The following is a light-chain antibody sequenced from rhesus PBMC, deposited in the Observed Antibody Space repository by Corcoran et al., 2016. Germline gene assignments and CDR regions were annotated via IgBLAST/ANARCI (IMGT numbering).Light chain of an antibody. J-gene: IGKJ1*01. CDR2: YAA. V-gene: IGKV1-25*01. CDR1: QGITSY. Sequence: DIQMTQSPSSVSASAGDRVTITCRASQGITSYLAWYQQKPGKAPKLLIYYAATLQSGVPSRLSGSGSGTEFTLTISSLQPEDFATYYCQKYDSLPPTFGQGAKVEIK. CDR3: QKYDSLPPT.